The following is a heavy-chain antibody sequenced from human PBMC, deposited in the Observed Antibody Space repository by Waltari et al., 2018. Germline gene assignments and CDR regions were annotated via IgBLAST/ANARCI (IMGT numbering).Heavy chain of an antibody. CDR3: ARRGYYYYYGMDV. CDR1: GFTVSSNY. CDR2: IYSGSST. V-gene: IGHV3-53*01. J-gene: IGHJ6*02. D-gene: IGHD3-10*01. Sequence: EVQLVESGGGLIQPGGSLRLSCAASGFTVSSNYMSWVRQAPGKGLEWVSVIYSGSSTYYADSVKGRFTISRDNSKNTLYLQMNSLRAEDTAVYYCARRGYYYYYGMDVWGQGTTVTVSS.